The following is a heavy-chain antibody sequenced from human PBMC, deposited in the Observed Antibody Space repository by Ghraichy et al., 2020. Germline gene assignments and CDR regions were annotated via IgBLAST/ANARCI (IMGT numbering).Heavy chain of an antibody. CDR3: ARGDAGWFGEDYYYYGMDV. CDR2: IYYSGST. V-gene: IGHV4-61*01. D-gene: IGHD3-10*01. Sequence: SETLSLTCTVSGGSVSSGSYYWSWIRQPPGKGLEWIGYIYYSGSTNYNPSLKSRVTISVDTSKNQFSLKLSSVTAADTAVYYCARGDAGWFGEDYYYYGMDVWGSRDHGHRLL. J-gene: IGHJ6*01. CDR1: GGSVSSGSYY.